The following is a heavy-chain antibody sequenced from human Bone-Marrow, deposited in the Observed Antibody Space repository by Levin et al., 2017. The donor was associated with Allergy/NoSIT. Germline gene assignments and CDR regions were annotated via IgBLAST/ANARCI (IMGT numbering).Heavy chain of an antibody. Sequence: GGSLRLSCATSGFNFRDSWMYWVRQAPGKGLEWVANVDGNGDGRYYVDSVKGRFSVSRDNAKTSLFLQMNNLRVEDTAIYYCARDHSWAIWDWGQGTLVTVSS. J-gene: IGHJ4*02. CDR2: VDGNGDGR. D-gene: IGHD7-27*01. CDR3: ARDHSWAIWD. CDR1: GFNFRDSW. V-gene: IGHV3-7*01.